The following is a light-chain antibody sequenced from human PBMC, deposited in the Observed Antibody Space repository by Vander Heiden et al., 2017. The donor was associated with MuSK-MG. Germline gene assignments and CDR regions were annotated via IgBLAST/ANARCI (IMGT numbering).Light chain of an antibody. Sequence: QSALTQPLSASGSPGQSVTISCTGTSSDVGGYNYVSWYQQNPGNAPKVIIYEVGNQPSGVPDRFSASKSASTASLTVSCLLAEDDADYYCCSPAGSSILVFGGGTKLTVL. CDR1: SSDVGGYNY. CDR3: CSPAGSSILV. J-gene: IGLJ2*01. CDR2: EVG. V-gene: IGLV2-8*01.